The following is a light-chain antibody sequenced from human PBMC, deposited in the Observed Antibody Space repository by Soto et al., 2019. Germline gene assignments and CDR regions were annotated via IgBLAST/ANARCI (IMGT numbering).Light chain of an antibody. J-gene: IGKJ1*01. Sequence: DIQMTQSPSTLSASVGDRVTITCRASQSISSWLAWYQQKPGKAPKLLIYQAYSLESGVPSRFSGSGSGTDFTLTISSLQPDDFATYYCQQYNIRWTCGQGTKVEIK. CDR1: QSISSW. CDR3: QQYNIRWT. CDR2: QAY. V-gene: IGKV1-5*03.